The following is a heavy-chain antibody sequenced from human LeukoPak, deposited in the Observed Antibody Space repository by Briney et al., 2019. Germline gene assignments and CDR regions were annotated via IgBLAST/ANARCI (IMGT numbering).Heavy chain of an antibody. CDR1: GGSISSHC. CDR3: ARQNYYDGSGLFDC. V-gene: IGHV4-59*08. Sequence: PSETLSLTCTVSGGSISSHCWNWIRQPPGKGLEWIGYIYDSGTTNYNPSLKSRVIISVDTSKNQFSPKLSSVTAADTAVYYCARQNYYDGSGLFDCWGQGTLVTVSS. D-gene: IGHD3-22*01. CDR2: IYDSGTT. J-gene: IGHJ4*02.